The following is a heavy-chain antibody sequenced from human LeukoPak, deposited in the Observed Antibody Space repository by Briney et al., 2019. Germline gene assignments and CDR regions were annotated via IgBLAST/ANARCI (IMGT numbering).Heavy chain of an antibody. CDR1: GGTFSSYA. V-gene: IGHV1-69*13. CDR2: IIPIFGTA. CDR3: ARLKSGYPDSDY. D-gene: IGHD3-22*01. Sequence: SVKASCKASGGTFSSYAISWVRQASGQGLEWMGGIIPIFGTANYAQKFQGRVTITADESTSTAYMELSSLRSEDTAVYYCARLKSGYPDSDYWGQGTLVTVSS. J-gene: IGHJ4*02.